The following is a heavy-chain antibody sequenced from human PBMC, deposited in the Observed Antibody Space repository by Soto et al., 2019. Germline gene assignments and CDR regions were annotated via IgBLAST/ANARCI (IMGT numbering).Heavy chain of an antibody. CDR1: GFTFSSYA. Sequence: EVQLVESGGGLVQPGGSLRLSCAASGFTFSSYAMHWVRQAPGKGLEYVSAISGNGGSTYYANSVKGRFTISRDNSKNTLYVQMGSLRVEYMAVYYCARRGYGLYFDYWGQGTLVTVSS. D-gene: IGHD3-10*01. J-gene: IGHJ4*02. CDR3: ARRGYGLYFDY. V-gene: IGHV3-64*01. CDR2: ISGNGGST.